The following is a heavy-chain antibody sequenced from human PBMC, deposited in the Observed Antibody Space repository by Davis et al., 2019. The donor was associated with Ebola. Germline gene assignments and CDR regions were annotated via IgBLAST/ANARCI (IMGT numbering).Heavy chain of an antibody. J-gene: IGHJ4*02. CDR2: ITDTGGRT. D-gene: IGHD3-16*01. Sequence: GESLKISCAASGFTSGRYAMSSDRQAPGKGLEWVAAITDTGGRTHYADSVKGRFTISRDNPNNMLYLQMNSLRAEDTAVYYCAKDPPSYGLWYFDYWGQGTLVTVSS. V-gene: IGHV3-23*01. CDR3: AKDPPSYGLWYFDY. CDR1: GFTSGRYA.